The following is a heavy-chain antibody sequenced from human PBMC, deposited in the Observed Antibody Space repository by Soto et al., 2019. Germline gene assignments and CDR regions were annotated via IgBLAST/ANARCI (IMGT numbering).Heavy chain of an antibody. J-gene: IGHJ4*02. Sequence: TNTVSDGSISNRGYRWSWIRKPPGKGLEWSGSIYYSGGTYYNPSLKSRVTISVDTSKNHFSLKLSSVTAADTAVYYWERPVYGYPWYFDYWGQGTLVTSPQ. V-gene: IGHV4-39*02. D-gene: IGHD5-18*01. CDR3: ERPVYGYPWYFDY. CDR2: IYYSGGT. CDR1: DGSISNRGYR.